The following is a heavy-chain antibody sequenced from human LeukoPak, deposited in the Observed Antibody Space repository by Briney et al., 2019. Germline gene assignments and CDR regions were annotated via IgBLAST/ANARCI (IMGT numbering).Heavy chain of an antibody. CDR1: GGTFSSYA. V-gene: IGHV1-69*13. D-gene: IGHD5-18*01. CDR3: ARDFGYSYGSFDY. J-gene: IGHJ4*02. Sequence: ASVTVSCKASGGTFSSYAISWVRQAPGQGLEWMGGIIPIFGTANYAQKFQGRVTITADESTSTAYMELSSLRSEDTAVYYCARDFGYSYGSFDYWGQETLVTVSS. CDR2: IIPIFGTA.